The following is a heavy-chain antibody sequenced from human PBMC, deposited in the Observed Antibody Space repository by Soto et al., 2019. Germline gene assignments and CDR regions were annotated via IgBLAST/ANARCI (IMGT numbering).Heavy chain of an antibody. CDR1: GFIFSSTW. CDR2: IKKDGSTK. V-gene: IGHV3-7*01. Sequence: EVQLVESGGGLVQPGGSLRLSCAASGFIFSSTWMGWVRQAPGKGLEWVANIKKDGSTKYYVDSVMGRFTISRDNDRNTVSLQMNGLTAEDTAVYYCARDGDYVFDYWGQGSLVTVSS. CDR3: ARDGDYVFDY. J-gene: IGHJ4*02. D-gene: IGHD4-17*01.